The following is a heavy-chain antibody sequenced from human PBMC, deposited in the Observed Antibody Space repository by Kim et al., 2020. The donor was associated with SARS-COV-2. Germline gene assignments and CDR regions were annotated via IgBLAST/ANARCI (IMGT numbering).Heavy chain of an antibody. V-gene: IGHV3-15*01. CDR2: IKSKTEGGTI. CDR3: ISEVVVTAAEYFQH. Sequence: GGSLRLSCAASGFTFSNAWMSWVRQAPGKGLEWVGRIKSKTEGGTIDYAAPVKGRFTISRDDSKNTLYLQMNSLKTEDTAVYYCISEVVVTAAEYFQHWGQGTLVTVSS. D-gene: IGHD2-15*01. CDR1: GFTFSNAW. J-gene: IGHJ1*01.